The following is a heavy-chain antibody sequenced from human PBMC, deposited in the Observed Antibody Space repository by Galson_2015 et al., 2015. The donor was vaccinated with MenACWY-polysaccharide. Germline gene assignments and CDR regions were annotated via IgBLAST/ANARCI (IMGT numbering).Heavy chain of an antibody. J-gene: IGHJ4*02. D-gene: IGHD6-19*01. CDR1: GYTVSDFY. V-gene: IGHV1-2*02. Sequence: SGKGSCKASGYTVSDFYMHWVRQAPGQGLVCMGEINHNSGGTNSAQKFQGRVTMTRDTSISTAYMELRRLRSDDTAVDYCARDFKDSSGWYYFDYWGRGTLVTVSS. CDR3: ARDFKDSSGWYYFDY. CDR2: INHNSGGT.